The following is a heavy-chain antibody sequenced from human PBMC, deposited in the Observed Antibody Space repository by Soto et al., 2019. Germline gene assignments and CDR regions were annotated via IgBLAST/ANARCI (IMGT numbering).Heavy chain of an antibody. V-gene: IGHV2-5*02. CDR1: GFSLSTSGVG. J-gene: IGHJ5*02. CDR2: IYWDDDK. Sequence: QITLKESGPTLVKPTQTLTLTCTFSGFSLSTSGVGVGWIRQPPGKALEWLALIYWDDDKRYSPSLKRRLTLTKDTSKNQVVLTMTNMDPVDTATYYCAHIPNNDDILTGYYLDWFDPWGQGTLVTVSS. D-gene: IGHD3-9*01. CDR3: AHIPNNDDILTGYYLDWFDP.